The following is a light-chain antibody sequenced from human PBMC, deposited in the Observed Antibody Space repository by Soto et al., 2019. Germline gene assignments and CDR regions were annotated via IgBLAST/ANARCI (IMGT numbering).Light chain of an antibody. V-gene: IGLV2-14*01. CDR3: RSYTSSSTYV. Sequence: QSALTQPASVSGSPGQSITISCTGTSSDVGGYNYVSWYQQHPGKAPKLMIYEVSNRPSGVSNRFSGSKSGNTASLPISGLQAEDEADYYCRSYTSSSTYVFGTGTKVTVL. J-gene: IGLJ1*01. CDR1: SSDVGGYNY. CDR2: EVS.